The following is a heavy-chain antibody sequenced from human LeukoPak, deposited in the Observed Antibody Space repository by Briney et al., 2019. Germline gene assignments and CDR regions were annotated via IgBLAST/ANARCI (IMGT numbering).Heavy chain of an antibody. CDR1: GGTFSSYA. J-gene: IGHJ5*02. V-gene: IGHV1-69*04. Sequence: SVKVSCKASGGTFSSYAISWVRQAPGQGLEWMGRIIPILGIANYAQRFQGRVTITADKSTSTAYMELSSLRSEDTAVYYCARSQTPLVVAATGWFDPWGQGTLVTVSS. CDR3: ARSQTPLVVAATGWFDP. CDR2: IIPILGIA. D-gene: IGHD2-15*01.